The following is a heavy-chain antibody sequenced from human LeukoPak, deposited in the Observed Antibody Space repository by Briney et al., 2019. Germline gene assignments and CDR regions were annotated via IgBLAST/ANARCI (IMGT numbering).Heavy chain of an antibody. Sequence: GGSLRLSCAASGFTFSSFTMNWVRQAPGKGLEWVSFISSSNSIYYADSVKGRFTISRDNAKNSVYLEMNSLRADDTAVYYCARSARLMKGVVEVTALDDWGQGTLVTVSS. CDR2: ISSSNSI. D-gene: IGHD3-3*01. CDR1: GFTFSSFT. J-gene: IGHJ4*02. V-gene: IGHV3-21*01. CDR3: ARSARLMKGVVEVTALDD.